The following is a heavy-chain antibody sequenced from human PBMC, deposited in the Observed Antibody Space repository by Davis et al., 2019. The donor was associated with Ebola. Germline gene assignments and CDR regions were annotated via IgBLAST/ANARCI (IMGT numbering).Heavy chain of an antibody. CDR3: ARHASSTRGWFDP. CDR1: GGSISSGDYS. D-gene: IGHD6-6*01. V-gene: IGHV4-30-2*01. Sequence: SETLSLTCAVSGGSISSGDYSWSWIRQPPGMGLEWIGYIIHSGGTFYNPSLKSRVIISVDRSKNQFSLRLNSVTAADTAVYYCARHASSTRGWFDPWGQGTLVTVSS. CDR2: IIHSGGT. J-gene: IGHJ5*02.